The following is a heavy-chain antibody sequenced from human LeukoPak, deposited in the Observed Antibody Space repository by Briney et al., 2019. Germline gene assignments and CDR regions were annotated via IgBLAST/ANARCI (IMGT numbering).Heavy chain of an antibody. CDR3: ATYPPYSSGWYWAY. V-gene: IGHV3-23*01. Sequence: GGSLRLSCAASGVTFSIYAMSWVRQAPGKGLEWVSTSSVSGGSTYYTDSVKGRFTISRDNSKNTLYLQMNSLRADDTAVYYCATYPPYSSGWYWAYWGQATLVTVSS. CDR1: GVTFSIYA. CDR2: SSVSGGST. J-gene: IGHJ4*02. D-gene: IGHD6-19*01.